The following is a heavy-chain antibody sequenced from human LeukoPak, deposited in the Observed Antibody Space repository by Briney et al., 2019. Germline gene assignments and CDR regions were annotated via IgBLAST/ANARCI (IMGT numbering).Heavy chain of an antibody. CDR2: IYYSGST. J-gene: IGHJ6*02. D-gene: IGHD3-3*01. V-gene: IGHV4-39*01. Sequence: SETLSLTCTVSGGSISSSSYYWGWIRQPPGKGLEWIGSIYYSGSTYYNPSLKSRVTISVDTSKNQFSLKLSSVTAADTAVYYCARHQDTIFGVATGGFYGMDVWGQGTTVTVSS. CDR3: ARHQDTIFGVATGGFYGMDV. CDR1: GGSISSSSYY.